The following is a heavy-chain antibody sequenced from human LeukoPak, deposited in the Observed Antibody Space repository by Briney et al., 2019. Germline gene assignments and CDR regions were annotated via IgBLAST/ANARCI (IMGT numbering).Heavy chain of an antibody. V-gene: IGHV4-34*01. CDR1: GAALSEYY. CDR2: VAHKGPTVYSPTLNR. CDR3: VRQGTNSGYYLLDY. D-gene: IGHD3-22*01. J-gene: IGHJ4*02. Sequence: PSETLSLTCAVYGAALSEYYWSWIRQSPGKGLEWIGEVAHKGPTVYSPTLNRKYNPSFKSRVTMSVDPSKDQFSLKLTSVTVADTATYYCVRQGTNSGYYLLDYWGQGHLVIVSS.